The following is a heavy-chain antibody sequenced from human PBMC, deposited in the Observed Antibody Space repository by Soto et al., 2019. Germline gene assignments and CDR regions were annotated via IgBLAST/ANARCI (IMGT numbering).Heavy chain of an antibody. V-gene: IGHV2-5*02. D-gene: IGHD3-3*01. CDR3: AHRVLRTVFGLVTPTAIYFDF. CDR2: IYWDDDK. CDR1: GFSLTTSGVG. Sequence: QITLNESGPTVVRPTETLTLTCRFSGFSLTTSGVGVGWIRQSPGKAPEWRALIYWDDDKRYSAALKSRLTINKHTSKNQVVLTVSDLDPTDTATYYCAHRVLRTVFGLVTPTAIYFDFWGKGTPVAVSS. J-gene: IGHJ4*02.